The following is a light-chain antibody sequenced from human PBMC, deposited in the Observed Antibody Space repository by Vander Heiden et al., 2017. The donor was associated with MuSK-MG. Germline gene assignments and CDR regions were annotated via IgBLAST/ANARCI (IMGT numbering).Light chain of an antibody. J-gene: IGKJ1*01. CDR1: QSVSSN. Sequence: DIVMTQSPATLSVSPGERATLSCRASQSVSSNLAWYQQKPGQAPRLLIYAASIRATGIPARFSGSGSGTEFTLTISSLQSEDFAAYYCQQYNKWPPWTFGQGTKVEIK. CDR3: QQYNKWPPWT. V-gene: IGKV3-15*01. CDR2: AAS.